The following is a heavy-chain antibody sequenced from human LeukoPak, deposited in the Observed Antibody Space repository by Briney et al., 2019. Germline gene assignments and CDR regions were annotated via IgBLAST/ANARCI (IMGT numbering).Heavy chain of an antibody. Sequence: SCKASGGTFSSYAMHWVRQAPGKGLEWVAVISYDGSNKYYADSVKGRFTISRDNSKNTLYLQMNSLRAEDTAVYYCARDHPYDSSGYDYYYYYYGMDVWGQGTTVTVSS. CDR2: ISYDGSNK. V-gene: IGHV3-30-3*01. D-gene: IGHD3-22*01. CDR1: GGTFSSYA. CDR3: ARDHPYDSSGYDYYYYYYGMDV. J-gene: IGHJ6*02.